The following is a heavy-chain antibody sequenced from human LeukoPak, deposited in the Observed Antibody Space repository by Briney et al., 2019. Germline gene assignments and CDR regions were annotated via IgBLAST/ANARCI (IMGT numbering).Heavy chain of an antibody. D-gene: IGHD5-12*01. CDR1: GFTFSSYA. Sequence: GGSLRLSCAASGFTFSSYAIHWVRQAPGKGLEWVAVISYDGSNKYYADSVKGRFTFSRDNSKNTLYLQMNSLRAEATAVYYCARGSGYDSSYFDYWGQGTLVTVSS. CDR2: ISYDGSNK. J-gene: IGHJ4*02. CDR3: ARGSGYDSSYFDY. V-gene: IGHV3-30*04.